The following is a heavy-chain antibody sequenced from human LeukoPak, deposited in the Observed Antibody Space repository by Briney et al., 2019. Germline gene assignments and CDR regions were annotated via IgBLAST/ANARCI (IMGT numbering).Heavy chain of an antibody. CDR3: AGGVEYTRLFDS. CDR2: IYYDGST. D-gene: IGHD6-6*01. Sequence: SETLSLTCSVSGASIISNSYNWGWIRQPPGKGLEWIGSIYYDGSTYYDPSLKSRVTISVDTSKNQFSLKLNSVTAADTAVYYCAGGVEYTRLFDSWGQGTLVTVSS. CDR1: GASIISNSYN. V-gene: IGHV4-39*07. J-gene: IGHJ4*02.